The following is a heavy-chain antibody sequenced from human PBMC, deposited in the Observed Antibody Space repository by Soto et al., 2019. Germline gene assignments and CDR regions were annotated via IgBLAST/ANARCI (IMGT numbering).Heavy chain of an antibody. Sequence: EVQLVESGGGLVQPGGSLRLSCAASGFTFSTFVMHWVRQAPGKGLVWVSRINSDGIDKRYADSVKGRYTISRDNPRNTLELQMSSLRAEDTAVYFCVRDRDCYNFWGQGTMVTVSS. D-gene: IGHD2-21*01. CDR1: GFTFSTFV. CDR2: INSDGIDK. V-gene: IGHV3-74*01. CDR3: VRDRDCYNF. J-gene: IGHJ3*01.